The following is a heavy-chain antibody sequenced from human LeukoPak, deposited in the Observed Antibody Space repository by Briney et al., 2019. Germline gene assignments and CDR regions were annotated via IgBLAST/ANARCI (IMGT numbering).Heavy chain of an antibody. CDR2: IKQDGSEK. J-gene: IGHJ3*02. V-gene: IGHV3-7*01. CDR3: AREGVLHDAFDI. CDR1: GFTFSSYW. D-gene: IGHD4-11*01. Sequence: PGGSLRLSRAASGFTFSSYWMSWVRQAPGKGLEWVANIKQDGSEKYYVDSVKGRFTISRDNAKNSLYLQMNGLRAEDTAVYYCAREGVLHDAFDIWGQGTMVTVSS.